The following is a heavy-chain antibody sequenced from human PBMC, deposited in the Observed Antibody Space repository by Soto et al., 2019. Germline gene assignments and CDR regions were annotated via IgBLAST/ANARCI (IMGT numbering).Heavy chain of an antibody. Sequence: GASLKISCRTSGYRFTSYWIAWVRQLPGKGREWMGIIFPSDSDTRYSASFQGQVTISADRSTSTVFLQWASLKASDTAVYFCARKDKSGYFNWFDPWGQGTLVTVSS. V-gene: IGHV5-51*01. D-gene: IGHD3-22*01. CDR3: ARKDKSGYFNWFDP. CDR2: IFPSDSDT. CDR1: GYRFTSYW. J-gene: IGHJ5*02.